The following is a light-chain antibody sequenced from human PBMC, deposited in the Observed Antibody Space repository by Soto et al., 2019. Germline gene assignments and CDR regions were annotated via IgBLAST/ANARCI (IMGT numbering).Light chain of an antibody. Sequence: EIVLTQSPGTLSLSPGERATFSCRASQSVGSNLAWYRQRPGQPPSLLIHGASTRATGVTARFSGSGSETEFALVITSLQSEDFAVYFCHPYNQWPRTVGQGTKVEIK. CDR2: GAS. J-gene: IGKJ1*01. V-gene: IGKV3-15*01. CDR3: HPYNQWPRT. CDR1: QSVGSN.